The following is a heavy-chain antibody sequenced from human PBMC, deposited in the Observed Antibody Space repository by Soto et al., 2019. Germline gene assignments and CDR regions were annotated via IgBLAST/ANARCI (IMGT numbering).Heavy chain of an antibody. CDR2: INSDGSST. CDR1: GFTFSSYW. D-gene: IGHD3-9*01. J-gene: IGHJ6*02. V-gene: IGHV3-74*01. Sequence: GGSLRLSCAASGFTFSSYWMHWVRQAPGKGLVWVSRINSDGSSTSYADSVKGRFTISRDNAKNTLYLQMNSLRAEDTAVYYCARVGNDDILTGYYYYYGMDVWGQGTTVTVSS. CDR3: ARVGNDDILTGYYYYYGMDV.